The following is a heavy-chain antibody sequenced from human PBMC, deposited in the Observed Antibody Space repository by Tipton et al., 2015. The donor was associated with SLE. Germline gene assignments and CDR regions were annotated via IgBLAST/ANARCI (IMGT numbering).Heavy chain of an antibody. V-gene: IGHV3-48*01. CDR2: ISSSSSTI. D-gene: IGHD3-22*01. J-gene: IGHJ3*02. Sequence: SLRLSCAASGFTFSSYSMNWVRQAPGKGLEWVSYISSSSSTIYYADSVKGRFTISRDNAKNSLYLQMNSLRAEDTAVYYCARDDSSGYYDAFDIWGQGTMVTVSS. CDR3: ARDDSSGYYDAFDI. CDR1: GFTFSSYS.